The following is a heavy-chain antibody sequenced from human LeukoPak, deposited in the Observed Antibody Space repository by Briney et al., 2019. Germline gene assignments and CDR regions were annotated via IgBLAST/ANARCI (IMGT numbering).Heavy chain of an antibody. J-gene: IGHJ4*02. CDR2: ISYDGSNK. CDR1: GFTFSSYA. V-gene: IGHV3-30-3*01. D-gene: IGHD3-10*01. Sequence: PGGSLRLSCAASGFTFSSYAMHWVRRAPGKGLEWVAVISYDGSNKYYADSVKGRFTISRDNSKNTLYLQMNSLRAEDTAVYYCARELYYYGSGSFDYWGQGTLVTVSS. CDR3: ARELYYYGSGSFDY.